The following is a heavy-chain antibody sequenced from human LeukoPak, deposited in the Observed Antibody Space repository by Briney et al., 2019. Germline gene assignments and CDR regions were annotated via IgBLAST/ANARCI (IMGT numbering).Heavy chain of an antibody. CDR2: IIPIFGTA. CDR1: GGTFSSYA. CDR3: AALEDIVVVPAGIP. Sequence: SVKVSCKASGGTFSSYAISWVRQAPGQGLEWMGGIIPIFGTANYAQKFQGRVTITADKSTSTAYMEPSSLRSEDTAVYYCAALEDIVVVPAGIPWGQGTLVTVSS. D-gene: IGHD2-2*01. J-gene: IGHJ5*02. V-gene: IGHV1-69*06.